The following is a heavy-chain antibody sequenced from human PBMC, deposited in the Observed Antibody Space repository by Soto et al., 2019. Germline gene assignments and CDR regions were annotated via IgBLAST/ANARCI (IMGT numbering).Heavy chain of an antibody. CDR2: IYPGDSDT. D-gene: IGHD3-22*01. J-gene: IGHJ3*02. CDR1: GYSFTSYW. V-gene: IGHV5-51*01. CDR3: ARPSPYYYDSSGQDAFDI. Sequence: PGEPLKISCRGSGYSFTSYWIGWVRQMPGKGLEWMGIIYPGDSDTRYSPSFQGQVTISADKSISTAYLQWSSLKASDTAMYYCARPSPYYYDSSGQDAFDIWGQGTMVTVSS.